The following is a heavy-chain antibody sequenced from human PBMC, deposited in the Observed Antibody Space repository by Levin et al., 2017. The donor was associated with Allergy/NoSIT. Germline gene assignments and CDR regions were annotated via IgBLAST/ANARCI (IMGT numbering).Heavy chain of an antibody. V-gene: IGHV3-48*03. CDR3: ARQLGNFWSSYNYFDY. Sequence: GESLKISCAASGFTFSSYEMNWVRQAPGKGLEWVSYISSSGSTIYYADSVKGRFTISRDNAKNSLYLQMNSLRAEDTAVYYCARQLGNFWSSYNYFDYRGQGTLVTVSS. J-gene: IGHJ4*02. CDR2: ISSSGSTI. CDR1: GFTFSSYE. D-gene: IGHD3-3*01.